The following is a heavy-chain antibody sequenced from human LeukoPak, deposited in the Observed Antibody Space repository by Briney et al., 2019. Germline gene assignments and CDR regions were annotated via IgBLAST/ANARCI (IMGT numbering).Heavy chain of an antibody. Sequence: GGSLRLSCAASGFTFSNYAMSWVRQAPGKGLEWVSAISGSGSSTYYADSVKGRFIMSRDSSKNTLYLQMNSLRAEDTAVYYCAKDHTTISGVFIYWGQGTLVTVSS. D-gene: IGHD3-3*01. CDR2: ISGSGSST. V-gene: IGHV3-23*01. CDR1: GFTFSNYA. CDR3: AKDHTTISGVFIY. J-gene: IGHJ4*02.